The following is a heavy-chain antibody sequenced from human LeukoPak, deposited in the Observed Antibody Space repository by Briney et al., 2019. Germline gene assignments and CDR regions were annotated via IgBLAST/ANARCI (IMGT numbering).Heavy chain of an antibody. CDR1: GYTFTSYY. CDR2: ISAYNGNT. J-gene: IGHJ1*01. CDR3: ARDTPRVDFQH. Sequence: ASVKVSCKASGYTFTSYYMHWVRQAPGQGLEWMGWISAYNGNTNYAQKLQGRVTMTTDTSTSTAYMELRSLRSDDTAVYYCARDTPRVDFQHWGQGTLVTVSS. V-gene: IGHV1-18*04. D-gene: IGHD2-15*01.